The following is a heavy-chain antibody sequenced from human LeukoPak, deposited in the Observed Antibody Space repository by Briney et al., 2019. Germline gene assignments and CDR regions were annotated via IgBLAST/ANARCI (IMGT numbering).Heavy chain of an antibody. Sequence: SGGSLRLSCAASGFPFSSYAMSWVRQSPGKGLEWVSAISGGNGNTYYAYYADSVRGRFTISRDSSKNTLYLQMNSLRAEDTAVYYCAKSYDILTGYFDYWGQGTLVTVSS. V-gene: IGHV3-23*01. J-gene: IGHJ4*02. CDR1: GFPFSSYA. D-gene: IGHD3-9*01. CDR2: ISGGNGNTYYA. CDR3: AKSYDILTGYFDY.